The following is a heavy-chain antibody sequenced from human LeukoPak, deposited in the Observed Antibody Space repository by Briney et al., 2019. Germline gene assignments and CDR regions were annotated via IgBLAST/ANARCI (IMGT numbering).Heavy chain of an antibody. CDR3: ARGSGSAFDC. CDR2: ISSSSSTI. D-gene: IGHD2-15*01. J-gene: IGHJ4*02. Sequence: GGSLRLSCAASGFTFSTYTMNWVRLAPGKGLAWVSYISSSSSTIYYADSVKGRFTISRDNAKNSLFLQMNSLRDEDTAVYYCARGSGSAFDCWGQGTLVTVSS. CDR1: GFTFSTYT. V-gene: IGHV3-48*02.